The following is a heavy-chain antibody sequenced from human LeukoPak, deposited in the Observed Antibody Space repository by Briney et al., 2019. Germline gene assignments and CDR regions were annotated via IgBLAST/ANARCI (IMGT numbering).Heavy chain of an antibody. CDR2: IYPGDSDT. Sequence: RGASLKISCKGSGYSFTSYWIGWVRQMPGKGLEWMGIIYPGDSDTRYSPSFQGQVTISADKSISTAYLQWSSLKASDTAMYYCARWRVDSGSFNFDYWGQGTLVTVSS. CDR1: GYSFTSYW. V-gene: IGHV5-51*01. J-gene: IGHJ4*02. D-gene: IGHD1-26*01. CDR3: ARWRVDSGSFNFDY.